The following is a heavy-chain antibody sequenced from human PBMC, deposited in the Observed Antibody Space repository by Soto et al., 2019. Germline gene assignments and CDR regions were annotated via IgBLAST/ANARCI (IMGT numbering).Heavy chain of an antibody. V-gene: IGHV4-30-4*01. D-gene: IGHD4-17*01. J-gene: IGHJ4*02. Sequence: PSETLSLTCTVSGGSVSSGDYYWSWIRQPPGKGLEWIGYIYYSGSTYYNPSLKSRVTISADTSKNQFSLKLSSVTAADTAVYYCARGTTVTTFFDYWGQGTLVTVSS. CDR1: GGSVSSGDYY. CDR3: ARGTTVTTFFDY. CDR2: IYYSGST.